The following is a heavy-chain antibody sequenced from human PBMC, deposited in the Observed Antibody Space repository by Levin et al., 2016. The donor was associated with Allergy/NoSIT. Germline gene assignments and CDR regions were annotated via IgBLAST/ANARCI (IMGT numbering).Heavy chain of an antibody. CDR3: ARDRGPPVGALLWFGELSIDP. Sequence: ASVKVSCKASGYTFTSYGITWVRQAPGQGLEWMGWISAYNGNTNYAQKLQGRVTMTTDTSTSTAYMELRSLRSDDTAVYYCARDRGPPVGALLWFGELSIDPWGQGTLVTVSS. CDR2: ISAYNGNT. V-gene: IGHV1-18*01. CDR1: GYTFTSYG. D-gene: IGHD3-10*01. J-gene: IGHJ5*02.